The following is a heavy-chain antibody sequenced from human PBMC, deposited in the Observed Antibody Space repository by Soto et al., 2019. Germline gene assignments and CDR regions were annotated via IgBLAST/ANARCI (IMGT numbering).Heavy chain of an antibody. Sequence: VQLVESGGGLVQPGGSLRLACAGSGFRVSDYWMHWVRQAPGKGLVWVSRVSNEGSKEYADFVKGRFTLSKDNAKNTLYLEMDSLSVEDTDLYYCTATPRNGMGVWGQGTKVNVAS. V-gene: IGHV3-74*01. CDR2: VSNEGSK. J-gene: IGHJ6*02. CDR3: TATPRNGMGV. CDR1: GFRVSDYW.